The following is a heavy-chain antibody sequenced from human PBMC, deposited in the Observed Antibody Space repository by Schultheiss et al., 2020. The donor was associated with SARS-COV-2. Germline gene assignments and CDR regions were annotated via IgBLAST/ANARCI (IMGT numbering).Heavy chain of an antibody. CDR2: ISSSGSTI. CDR3: ARAMATIIGIFDY. Sequence: GGSLRLSCAASGFTFSSYEMNWVRQAPGKGLEWVSYISSSGSTIYYADSVKGRFTISRDNAKNSLYLQMNSLRAEDTAVYYCARAMATIIGIFDYWGQGTLVTVSS. V-gene: IGHV3-48*03. CDR1: GFTFSSYE. D-gene: IGHD5-12*01. J-gene: IGHJ4*02.